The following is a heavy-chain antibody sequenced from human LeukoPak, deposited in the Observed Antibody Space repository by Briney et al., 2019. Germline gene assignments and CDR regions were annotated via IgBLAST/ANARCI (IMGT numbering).Heavy chain of an antibody. CDR1: GGSFSSHY. J-gene: IGHJ3*01. CDR2: ISYIGST. CDR3: ARDPTTVTKGLDV. D-gene: IGHD4-17*01. Sequence: SETLSLTCTVSGGSFSSHYWIWIRQPPGKGLEWIGYISYIGSTNYNPSLKSRVTSTVDTSKKQFSLKLSSVTAADTAVYYCARDPTTVTKGLDVWGQGTMVTVSS. V-gene: IGHV4-59*11.